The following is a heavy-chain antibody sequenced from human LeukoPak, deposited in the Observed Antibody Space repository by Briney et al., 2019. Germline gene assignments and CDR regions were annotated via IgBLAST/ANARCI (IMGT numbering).Heavy chain of an antibody. D-gene: IGHD3-10*01. CDR2: IIPIFGTA. CDR3: ARVAPYYGSGSYYNLLFDY. CDR1: GGTFSSYA. Sequence: ASVTVSCTASGGTFSSYAISWVRQAPGQGLEWMGGIIPIFGTANYAQKFQGRVTITADKSTSTAYMELSSLRSEDTAVYYCARVAPYYGSGSYYNLLFDYWGQGTLVTVSS. J-gene: IGHJ4*02. V-gene: IGHV1-69*06.